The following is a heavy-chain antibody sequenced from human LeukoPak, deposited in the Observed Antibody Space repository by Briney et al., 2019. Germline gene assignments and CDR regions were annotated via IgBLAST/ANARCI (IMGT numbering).Heavy chain of an antibody. J-gene: IGHJ2*01. D-gene: IGHD3-22*01. V-gene: IGHV5-10-1*01. CDR2: IDPTDSYT. CDR3: ARGSHYDSRYYYHWYFDL. Sequence: PGEPLKISCKGSGYSFTTYWISWMRQMPGKGLEWMGRIDPTDSYTNYSPSFEGHVTISIDKSSNSVFLQWNSLKASDTAMYYGARGSHYDSRYYYHWYFDLWGRGTLVTVSS. CDR1: GYSFTTYW.